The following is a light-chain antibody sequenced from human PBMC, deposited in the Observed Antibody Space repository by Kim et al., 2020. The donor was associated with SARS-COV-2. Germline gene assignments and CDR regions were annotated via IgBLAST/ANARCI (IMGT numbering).Light chain of an antibody. CDR1: SSNIGAGYD. V-gene: IGLV1-40*01. Sequence: QSVLTQPPSVSGAPGQRVTISCTGSSSNIGAGYDVHWYQQLPGTAPRLLIYGSTNRPSGVPDRFSASKSGTSASLAITGIQTEDEADYYCQSHDSTLSGYYVFGTGTKVTVL. CDR3: QSHDSTLSGYYV. J-gene: IGLJ1*01. CDR2: GST.